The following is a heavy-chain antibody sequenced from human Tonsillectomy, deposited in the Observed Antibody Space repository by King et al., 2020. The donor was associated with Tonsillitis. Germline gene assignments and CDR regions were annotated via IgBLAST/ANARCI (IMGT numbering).Heavy chain of an antibody. J-gene: IGHJ4*02. V-gene: IGHV3-73*01. D-gene: IGHD6-6*01. Sequence: VQLVESGGGLVQPGGSLKLSCAASGFTFSGSAMHWVRQASGKGLEWVGRIRSRANSYATAYPASVKGRFTISRDDSNNTAYLQMNSLKTEDTAVYYCSRASSSSSSFDYWGKGTLVTVSS. CDR2: IRSRANSYAT. CDR3: SRASSSSSSFDY. CDR1: GFTFSGSA.